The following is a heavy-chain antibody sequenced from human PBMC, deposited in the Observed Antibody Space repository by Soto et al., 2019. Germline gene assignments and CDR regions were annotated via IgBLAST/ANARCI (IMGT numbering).Heavy chain of an antibody. J-gene: IGHJ4*02. Sequence: EEQLVESGGGLVPPGGSLRLSCVASGFTFGNYWMSWVRQAPGKGLEWLANTDYNGSTGYYAGSVRGRFTISRDNARTSVFLEMNSLRVEDTAVYYCARGGVPFSECEYWGQGALVTVSS. CDR1: GFTFGNYW. CDR3: ARGGVPFSECEY. D-gene: IGHD3-3*01. CDR2: TDYNGSTG. V-gene: IGHV3-7*01.